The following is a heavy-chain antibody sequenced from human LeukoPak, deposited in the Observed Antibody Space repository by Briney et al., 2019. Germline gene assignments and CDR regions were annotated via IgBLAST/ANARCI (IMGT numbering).Heavy chain of an antibody. CDR2: IIPIFGIA. CDR3: ARDRGHAYDSSGYFDY. J-gene: IGHJ4*02. D-gene: IGHD3-22*01. Sequence: SVKVSRKASGGTFSSYAISWVRQAPGQGLEWMGRIIPIFGIANYAQKFQGRVTITADKSTSTAYMELSSLRSEDTAVYYCARDRGHAYDSSGYFDYWGQGTLVTVSS. CDR1: GGTFSSYA. V-gene: IGHV1-69*04.